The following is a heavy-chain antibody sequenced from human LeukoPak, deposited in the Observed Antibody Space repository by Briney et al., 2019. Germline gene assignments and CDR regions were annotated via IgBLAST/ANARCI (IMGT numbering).Heavy chain of an antibody. Sequence: HSGGSLRLSCAASGFTFSSYGMHWVRQAPGKGLEWVAVISYDGSNKYYADSVKGRFTISRDNAKNSLYLQMNSLRAEDTAVYYCARERQWLGSDYWGQGTLVTVSS. V-gene: IGHV3-30*03. CDR2: ISYDGSNK. J-gene: IGHJ4*02. D-gene: IGHD6-19*01. CDR3: ARERQWLGSDY. CDR1: GFTFSSYG.